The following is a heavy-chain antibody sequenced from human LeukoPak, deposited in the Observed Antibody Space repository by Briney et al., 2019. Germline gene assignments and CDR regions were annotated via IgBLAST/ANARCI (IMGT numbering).Heavy chain of an antibody. CDR3: ARAYCTNGVCSSFDY. Sequence: GGSLRLSCAASGFTFSDYCMDWIRQPPGKGLEWVSYISSGATTIYYADSVKGRFTISRDNAKNSLFLQMNSLRAEDTAVYYCARAYCTNGVCSSFDYWGQGTLVTVSS. J-gene: IGHJ4*02. CDR1: GFTFSDYC. D-gene: IGHD2-8*01. V-gene: IGHV3-11*04. CDR2: ISSGATTI.